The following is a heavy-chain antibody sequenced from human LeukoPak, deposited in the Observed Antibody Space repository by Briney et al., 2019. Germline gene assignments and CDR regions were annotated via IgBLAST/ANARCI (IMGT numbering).Heavy chain of an antibody. CDR3: AKDSGASWTYYYMDV. Sequence: GGSLRLSCAASGFTFSSYGMHWVRQAPGKGLEWVAVISYDGSNKYYADSVKGRFTISRDNSKNTLYLQMNGLRAEDTAVYYCAKDSGASWTYYYMDVWGKGTTVTVSS. D-gene: IGHD6-25*01. V-gene: IGHV3-30*18. CDR1: GFTFSSYG. CDR2: ISYDGSNK. J-gene: IGHJ6*03.